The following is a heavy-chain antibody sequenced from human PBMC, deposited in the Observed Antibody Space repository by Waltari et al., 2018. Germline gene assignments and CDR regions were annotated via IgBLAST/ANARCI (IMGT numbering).Heavy chain of an antibody. D-gene: IGHD3-3*01. CDR1: GFTFSNFA. CDR3: AKVRITYYTGDGLDS. V-gene: IGHV3-23*04. J-gene: IGHJ4*03. CDR2: ISSGGSI. Sequence: EVQLVESGGGLAKPGGSLRLSCAASGFTFSNFAMHWVRQAPGKGLEWVSAISSGGSIYYADSVKGRFTISRDNSKNTLSLQMNSLRAEDTAVYYCAKVRITYYTGDGLDSWGQGVVVTVSS.